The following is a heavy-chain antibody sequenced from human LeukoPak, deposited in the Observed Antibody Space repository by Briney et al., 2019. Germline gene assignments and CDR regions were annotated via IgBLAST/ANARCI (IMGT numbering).Heavy chain of an antibody. CDR3: ARVLRYFDWVTRQSNWFDP. J-gene: IGHJ5*02. CDR2: ISSSSSSYI. CDR1: GFTFSSYS. Sequence: KTGGSLRLSCAASGFTFSSYSMNWVRQAPGKGLEWVSSISSSSSSYIYYADSVKGRFTISRDNAKNSLYLQMNSLRAEDTAVYYCARVLRYFDWVTRQSNWFDPWGQGTLVTVSS. D-gene: IGHD3-9*01. V-gene: IGHV3-21*01.